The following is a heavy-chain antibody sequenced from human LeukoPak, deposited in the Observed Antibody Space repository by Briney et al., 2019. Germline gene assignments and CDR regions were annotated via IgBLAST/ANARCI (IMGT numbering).Heavy chain of an antibody. CDR3: AREVGATGNAFDI. D-gene: IGHD1-26*01. J-gene: IGHJ3*02. Sequence: ASVKVSCKASGGTFSSYAISWVRQAPGQGLEWMGGIIPIFGTANYAQKFQGRVTITTDESTGTAYMELSSLRSEDTAVYYCAREVGATGNAFDIWGQGTMVTVSS. CDR2: IIPIFGTA. CDR1: GGTFSSYA. V-gene: IGHV1-69*05.